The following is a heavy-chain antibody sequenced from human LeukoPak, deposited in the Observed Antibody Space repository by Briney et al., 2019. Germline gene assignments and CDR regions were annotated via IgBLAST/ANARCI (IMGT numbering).Heavy chain of an antibody. CDR2: ISGSGGST. CDR3: AKDPASGSYYFFDY. D-gene: IGHD1-26*01. Sequence: WGSLRLSCAASGFTFSSYAVSWVRQAPGKGLEWVSGISGSGGSTYYADSVKGRFTISRDNSKNTLYLQMNSLRAEDTAVYYCAKDPASGSYYFFDYWGQGTLVTVSS. V-gene: IGHV3-23*01. CDR1: GFTFSSYA. J-gene: IGHJ4*02.